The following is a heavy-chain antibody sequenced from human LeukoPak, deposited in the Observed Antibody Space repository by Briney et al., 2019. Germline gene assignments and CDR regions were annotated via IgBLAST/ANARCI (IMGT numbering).Heavy chain of an antibody. CDR3: AKGGLTTPLHY. CDR1: AFPFSTYV. D-gene: IGHD1-14*01. V-gene: IGHV3-23*01. J-gene: IGHJ4*02. Sequence: GGSLRLSCAASAFPFSTYVMSWVRQAPGGGLEWISSISGDGARTYYTNSVKGRLTISRDNPKNTPFLQVNSLRVEDTAVYYCAKGGLTTPLHYWGQGTLVTVSS. CDR2: ISGDGART.